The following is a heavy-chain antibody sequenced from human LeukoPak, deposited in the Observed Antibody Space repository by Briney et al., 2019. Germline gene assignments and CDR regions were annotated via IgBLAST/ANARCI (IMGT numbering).Heavy chain of an antibody. CDR1: GFTFSSYA. V-gene: IGHV3-23*01. Sequence: PGGSLRLSCAASGFTFSSYAMSWVRQAPGKGLEWVSAISGSGGSTYYADSVKGRFTISRDNSKNTLYLQMNSLRAEDTAVYYCAKVPVADTASLNWFDPWGQGTLVTVSS. D-gene: IGHD5-18*01. J-gene: IGHJ5*02. CDR2: ISGSGGST. CDR3: AKVPVADTASLNWFDP.